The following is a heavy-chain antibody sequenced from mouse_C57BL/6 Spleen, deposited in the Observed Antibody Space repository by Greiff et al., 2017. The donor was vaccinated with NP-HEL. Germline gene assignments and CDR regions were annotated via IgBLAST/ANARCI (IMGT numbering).Heavy chain of an antibody. CDR3: ARCPIYYYGSSYHFDY. CDR2: INPNNGGT. CDR1: GYTFTDYN. V-gene: IGHV1-18*01. J-gene: IGHJ2*01. Sequence: VQLQQSGPELVKPGASVKIPCKASGYTFTDYNMDWVKQSHGRSLEWIGDINPNNGGTIYNQKFKGKATLTVDKSSSTAYMELRSLTSEDTAVYYCARCPIYYYGSSYHFDYWGQGTTLTVSS. D-gene: IGHD1-1*01.